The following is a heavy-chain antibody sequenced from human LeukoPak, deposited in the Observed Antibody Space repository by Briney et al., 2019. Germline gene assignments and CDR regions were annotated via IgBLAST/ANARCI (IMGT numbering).Heavy chain of an antibody. CDR2: ISVSGGST. D-gene: IGHD3-22*01. J-gene: IGHJ1*01. Sequence: GGSLRLSCAASGFTFSSYAMSWVRQAPGKGLEWVSAISVSGGSTYYADSVKGRFTISRDNSKNTLYLQMDSLRAEDTAVYYCAQLYYDSTGYKFFQHWGQGTLATVSS. CDR3: AQLYYDSTGYKFFQH. CDR1: GFTFSSYA. V-gene: IGHV3-23*01.